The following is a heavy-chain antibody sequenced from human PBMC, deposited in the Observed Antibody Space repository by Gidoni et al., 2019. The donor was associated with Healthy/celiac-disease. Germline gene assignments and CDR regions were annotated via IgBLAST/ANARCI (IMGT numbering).Heavy chain of an antibody. J-gene: IGHJ5*02. CDR1: GFSLSTSGVG. Sequence: QITLKESGPTLVKPTQTLTLTCTFSGFSLSTSGVGVGWIRQPPGKALEWLALIYWNDDKRYSPSLKSRLTITKDTSKNQVVLTMTNMDPVDTATYYCAHIPEVPAAIECWFDPWGQGTLVTVSS. CDR2: IYWNDDK. CDR3: AHIPEVPAAIECWFDP. V-gene: IGHV2-5*01. D-gene: IGHD2-2*01.